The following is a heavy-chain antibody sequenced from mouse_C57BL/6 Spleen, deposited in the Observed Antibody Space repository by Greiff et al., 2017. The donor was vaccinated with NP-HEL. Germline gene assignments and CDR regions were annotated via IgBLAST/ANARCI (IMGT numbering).Heavy chain of an antibody. CDR1: GYTFTDYN. Sequence: VQLQQSGPELVKPGASVKMSCKASGYTFTDYNMHWVKQSHGKSLEWIGYINPNNGGTSYNQKFKGKATLTVNKSSSTAYMELRSLTSEDSAVYYCAREISFYYYGSSYEGFAYWGQGTLVTVSA. CDR3: AREISFYYYGSSYEGFAY. J-gene: IGHJ3*01. D-gene: IGHD1-1*01. CDR2: INPNNGGT. V-gene: IGHV1-22*01.